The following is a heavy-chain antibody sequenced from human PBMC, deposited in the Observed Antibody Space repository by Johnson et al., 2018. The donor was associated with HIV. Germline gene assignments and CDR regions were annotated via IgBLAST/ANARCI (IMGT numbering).Heavy chain of an antibody. D-gene: IGHD6-13*01. CDR2: IKQDGSEK. CDR1: GFTFSSYW. V-gene: IGHV3-7*01. J-gene: IGHJ3*02. CDR3: AKGGEVWYGAFDI. Sequence: VQLVESGGGLVQPGGSLRLSCAASGFTFSSYWMSWVRQAPGKGLEWVANIKQDGSEKYYVDSVKGRFTISRDNSKNTLYLQMNNLRAEDTAVYYCAKGGEVWYGAFDIWGQGTMVTVSS.